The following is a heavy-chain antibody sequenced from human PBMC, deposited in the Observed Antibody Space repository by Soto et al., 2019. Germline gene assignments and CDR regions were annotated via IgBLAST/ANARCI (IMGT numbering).Heavy chain of an antibody. J-gene: IGHJ4*02. CDR1: GFTFSSYA. D-gene: IGHD2-15*01. Sequence: QVQLVESGGGVVQPGRSLRLSCAAYGFTFSSYAVHWVRQAPGKGLEWVAVMSYDGSNKYYADSVKGRFTISRDNSKNTLYLQMNSLRAEDTAVYYCARFKGCSGGSCYPYFDYWGQGTLVTVSS. CDR2: MSYDGSNK. V-gene: IGHV3-30-3*01. CDR3: ARFKGCSGGSCYPYFDY.